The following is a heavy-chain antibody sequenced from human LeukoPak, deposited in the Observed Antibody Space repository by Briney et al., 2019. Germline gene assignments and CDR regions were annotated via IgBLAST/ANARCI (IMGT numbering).Heavy chain of an antibody. Sequence: GASVKVSCKASGGTFSSYAISWVRQAPGQGLEWMGRIIPIFGTANYAQKFQGRVTITTDESTSTDYMELSSLRSEDTAVYYCARDPLPYCSGGSCYTPTWGQGTLVTVSS. CDR2: IIPIFGTA. V-gene: IGHV1-69*05. CDR1: GGTFSSYA. CDR3: ARDPLPYCSGGSCYTPT. D-gene: IGHD2-15*01. J-gene: IGHJ5*02.